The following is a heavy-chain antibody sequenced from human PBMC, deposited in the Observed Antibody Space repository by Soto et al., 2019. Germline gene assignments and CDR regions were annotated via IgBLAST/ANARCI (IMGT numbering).Heavy chain of an antibody. Sequence: QVQLVQSGAEVKKPGSSVKVSCKASGGTFSSYAISWVRQAPGQGLEWMGGIIPIFGTAKYAQKFQGRVTINADEYTSTDYMELSSLRSEDTAVYYCERPGSPEAHGAFDIWGQGTMVTVSS. CDR2: IIPIFGTA. CDR3: ERPGSPEAHGAFDI. V-gene: IGHV1-69*01. D-gene: IGHD1-1*01. CDR1: GGTFSSYA. J-gene: IGHJ3*02.